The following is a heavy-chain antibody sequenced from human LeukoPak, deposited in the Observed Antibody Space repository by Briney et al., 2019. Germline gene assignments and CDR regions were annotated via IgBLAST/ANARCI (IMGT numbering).Heavy chain of an antibody. CDR3: ARHASWFGP. Sequence: SETLSLTCTVSGGSINSDTYFWGWIRQPPGKGLEWIGSLYSRGTPYHNPSLGGRVTISIDESKNQISLKLNSVTAADTAVHYCARHASWFGPWGQGTLVTVSS. CDR1: GGSINSDTYF. V-gene: IGHV4-39*01. CDR2: LYSRGTP. J-gene: IGHJ5*02.